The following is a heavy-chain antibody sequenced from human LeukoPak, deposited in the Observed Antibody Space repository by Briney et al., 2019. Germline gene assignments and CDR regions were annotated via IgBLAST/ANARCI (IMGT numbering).Heavy chain of an antibody. CDR2: MYVSGST. V-gene: IGHV4-4*07. D-gene: IGHD3-10*01. CDR3: ARDMVRGLKAYLSWFDP. CDR1: GDPISSYY. J-gene: IGHJ5*02. Sequence: SETLSLTCTASGDPISSYYWSWIRQPAGKGLEWIGRMYVSGSTNYNPSLKSRVTMSVDTSKNQFSLKMTSVTAADTAFYYCARDMVRGLKAYLSWFDPWGQGILVTVST.